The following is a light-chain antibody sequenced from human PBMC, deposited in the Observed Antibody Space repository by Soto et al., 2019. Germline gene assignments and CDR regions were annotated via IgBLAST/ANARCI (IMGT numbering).Light chain of an antibody. CDR3: QRYIMYSLT. J-gene: IGKJ1*01. Sequence: DIQMTQSPSTLSASVGDRVTITCRASQSISYWLAWYQQKRGKAPKLLIQKASSLESGVPSRFSGSGYGKEFTLTISSLQHDDFATYFCQRYIMYSLTFGPGATVEI. CDR2: KAS. CDR1: QSISYW. V-gene: IGKV1-5*03.